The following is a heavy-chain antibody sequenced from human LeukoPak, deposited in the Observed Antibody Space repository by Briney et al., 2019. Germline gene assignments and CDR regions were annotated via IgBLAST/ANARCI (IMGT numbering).Heavy chain of an antibody. CDR3: ADLQYDFWSGYPMDV. CDR2: IYLRGNT. V-gene: IGHV4-4*02. Sequence: SGTLSLTCAISGGSISSSNWWTWVRQPPGKGLEWVGEIYLRGNTNYNPSLESRVTISVDTSKNQFSLKLSSVTAADTAVYYCADLQYDFWSGYPMDVWGKGTTVTVSS. D-gene: IGHD3-3*01. CDR1: GGSISSSNW. J-gene: IGHJ6*04.